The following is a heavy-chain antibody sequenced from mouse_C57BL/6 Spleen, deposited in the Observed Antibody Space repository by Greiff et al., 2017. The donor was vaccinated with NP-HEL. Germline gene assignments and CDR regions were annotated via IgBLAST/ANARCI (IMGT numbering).Heavy chain of an antibody. CDR1: GYSITSGYY. CDR2: ISYDGSN. Sequence: EVKLMESGPGLVKPSQSLSLTCSVTGYSITSGYYWNWIRQFPGNKLEWMGYISYDGSNNYNPSLKNRISITRDTSKNQFFLKLNSVTTEDTATYYCARGIHFDYWGQGTTLTVSS. CDR3: ARGIHFDY. V-gene: IGHV3-6*01. J-gene: IGHJ2*01.